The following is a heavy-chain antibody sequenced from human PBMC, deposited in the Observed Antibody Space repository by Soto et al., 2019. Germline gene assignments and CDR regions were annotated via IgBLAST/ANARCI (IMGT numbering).Heavy chain of an antibody. Sequence: EVQLVESGGGLVQPGGSLRLSCAGFGFSFSNHHMHWVRQAPGKGLEYVSGISSTGSTIYYANSVKGRFTISSDNSKDTLFLQRGDLRNEDMAVYYCARVRKTYGDYDYWGQGTLVTVSS. CDR1: GFSFSNHH. V-gene: IGHV3-64*01. J-gene: IGHJ4*02. CDR2: ISSTGSTI. D-gene: IGHD4-17*01. CDR3: ARVRKTYGDYDY.